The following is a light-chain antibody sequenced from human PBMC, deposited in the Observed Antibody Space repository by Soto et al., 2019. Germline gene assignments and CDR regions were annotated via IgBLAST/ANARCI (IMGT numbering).Light chain of an antibody. J-gene: IGLJ3*02. Sequence: QAVVTQPPSVSGAPGQRVTISCTGTRSNIGAGYDVHWYQQIPGTAPKLLIYRNHDRPSGVPDRFSGSKSGTSASLTITGLQAEDEADYYCQSYDTSVSGARVFGAGTKLTVL. V-gene: IGLV1-40*01. CDR3: QSYDTSVSGARV. CDR1: RSNIGAGYD. CDR2: RNH.